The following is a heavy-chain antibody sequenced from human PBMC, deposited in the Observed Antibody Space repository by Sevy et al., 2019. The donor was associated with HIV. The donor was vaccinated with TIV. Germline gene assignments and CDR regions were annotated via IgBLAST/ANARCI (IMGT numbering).Heavy chain of an antibody. V-gene: IGHV3-30*09. CDR2: ISKEGSKK. CDR3: ARVGVSYCTDDCYHRFDY. J-gene: IGHJ4*02. Sequence: GGSLRLSCAASGFTFSSYALLWVRQAPGKGLEWVSLISKEGSKKYYSDSVKGRFAISRDESKTTLFLQMNSLRSEDTAIYYCARVGVSYCTDDCYHRFDYWGRGTLVTVSS. CDR1: GFTFSSYA. D-gene: IGHD2-21*02.